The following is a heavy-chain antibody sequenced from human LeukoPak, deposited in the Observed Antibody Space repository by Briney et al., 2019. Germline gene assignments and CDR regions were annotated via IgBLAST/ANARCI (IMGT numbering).Heavy chain of an antibody. CDR2: ISGSGGST. D-gene: IGHD2-15*01. Sequence: GGSLRLSCAASGFTFSSYAMSWVRQAPGKGLEWVSAISGSGGSTYYADSVKGRFTISRDNSKNTLYLQMNSLRAEDTAVYYCAKEAEVGYCSGASCYWIGDFFDYWGQGTLVTVSS. CDR1: GFTFSSYA. J-gene: IGHJ4*02. CDR3: AKEAEVGYCSGASCYWIGDFFDY. V-gene: IGHV3-23*01.